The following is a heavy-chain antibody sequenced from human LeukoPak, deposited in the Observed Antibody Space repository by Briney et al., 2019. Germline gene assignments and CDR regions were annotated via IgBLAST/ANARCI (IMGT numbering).Heavy chain of an antibody. Sequence: ASVPVSCKASGYTFSNYGISWVRQAPGQGLEWMGWSSGYNGKTNYAQKFQGRVDMTTDTSTSTAYMDLRSLRSDDTAVYYCARIFGGYDFWGEGFDPWGQGTLVTVSS. CDR2: SSGYNGKT. J-gene: IGHJ5*02. D-gene: IGHD3/OR15-3a*01. CDR1: GYTFSNYG. CDR3: ARIFGGYDFWGEGFDP. V-gene: IGHV1-18*01.